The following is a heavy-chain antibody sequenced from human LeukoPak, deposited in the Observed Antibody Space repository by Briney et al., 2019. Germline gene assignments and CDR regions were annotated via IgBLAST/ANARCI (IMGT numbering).Heavy chain of an antibody. V-gene: IGHV4-4*02. CDR2: IYHSGST. Sequence: PSETLSLTCAVSGGSISSSNWWSWVRQPPGKGLEWIGEIYHSGSTNYNPSLKSRVTISVDKSKNQFSLKLSSVTAADTAVYYCAAGTGYCSGGSCYPYYFDYWGQGTLVTVSS. D-gene: IGHD2-15*01. CDR1: GGSISSSNW. J-gene: IGHJ4*02. CDR3: AAGTGYCSGGSCYPYYFDY.